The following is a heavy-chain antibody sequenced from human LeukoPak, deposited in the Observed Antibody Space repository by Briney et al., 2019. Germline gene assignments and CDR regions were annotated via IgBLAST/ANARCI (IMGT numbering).Heavy chain of an antibody. Sequence: SETLSLTCAVYGGSFSGYYWSWIRQPPGKGLEWIGEINHSGSTNYNPSPKSRVTISVDTSKNQFSLKLSSVTAADTAVYYCALVAGAGSLVFDIGGKGKMVTVS. J-gene: IGHJ3*02. CDR2: INHSGST. V-gene: IGHV4-34*01. D-gene: IGHD6-19*01. CDR1: GGSFSGYY. CDR3: ALVAGAGSLVFDI.